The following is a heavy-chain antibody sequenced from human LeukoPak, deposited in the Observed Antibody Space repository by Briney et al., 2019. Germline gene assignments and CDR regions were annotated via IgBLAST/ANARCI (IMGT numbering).Heavy chain of an antibody. D-gene: IGHD3-10*01. CDR3: AKDTTYYYGSGSYYPDDY. J-gene: IGHJ4*02. V-gene: IGHV3-7*03. CDR1: GFTFSSYW. CDR2: IKQDGSEK. Sequence: GGSLRLSCAASGFTFSSYWMSWVRQAPGKGLEWVANIKQDGSEKYYVDSVKGRFTISRDNSKNTLYLQMNSLRAEDTAVYYCAKDTTYYYGSGSYYPDDYWGQGTLVTVSS.